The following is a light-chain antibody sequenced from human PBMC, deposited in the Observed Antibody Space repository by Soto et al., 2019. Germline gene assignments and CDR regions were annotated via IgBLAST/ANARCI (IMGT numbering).Light chain of an antibody. V-gene: IGLV1-40*01. J-gene: IGLJ1*01. CDR1: SSNIGAGFD. CDR3: QSYDSSLSGYV. Sequence: QSVLTQPPSVSGAPGQRVTMSCTGSSSNIGAGFDVHWYQQLPGTAPRLLIYANTKRPSGVPDRFSGSRSGTSISLAITGLRAEDEADDFCQSYDSSLSGYVFGTGTKLTVL. CDR2: ANT.